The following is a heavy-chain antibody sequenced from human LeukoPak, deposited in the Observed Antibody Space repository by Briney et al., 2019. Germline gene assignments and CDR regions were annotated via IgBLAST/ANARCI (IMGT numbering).Heavy chain of an antibody. D-gene: IGHD1-20*01. J-gene: IGHJ4*02. Sequence: QPGRSLRLSCAASGFTFSSYGMHWVRQAPGKGLEWVAVISYDGSNKYYADSVKGRFTTSRDNSKNTLYLQMNSLRAEDTAVYYCAKGVTGTTYDYWGQGTLVTVSS. CDR3: AKGVTGTTYDY. CDR1: GFTFSSYG. V-gene: IGHV3-30*18. CDR2: ISYDGSNK.